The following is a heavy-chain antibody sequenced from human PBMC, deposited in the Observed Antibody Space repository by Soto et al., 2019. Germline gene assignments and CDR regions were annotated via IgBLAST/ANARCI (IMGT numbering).Heavy chain of an antibody. CDR1: GGTFSSYA. CDR3: GGCNFDWFHPIDY. D-gene: IGHD3-9*01. V-gene: IGHV1-69*01. Sequence: QVQLVQSGAEVKKPGSSVKVSCKASGGTFSSYAISWVRQDPGQGLEWMGGIIPIFGTANYAQKFQGRVTITADESTSTAYMELSSLRSEDTAVYYCGGCNFDWFHPIDYWGQGTLVTVSS. J-gene: IGHJ4*02. CDR2: IIPIFGTA.